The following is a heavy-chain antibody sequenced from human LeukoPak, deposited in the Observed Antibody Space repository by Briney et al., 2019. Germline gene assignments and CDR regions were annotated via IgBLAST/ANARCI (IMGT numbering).Heavy chain of an antibody. Sequence: AGGSLRLSCAASGFTLSNYAMSWVRQAPGKGLEWVSALHYSGVSTYYADSVKGRFTISRDNSKNTLYLQMNSLRAEDTAVYYCAKVIREVVMSYDYWGQGALVTVSS. CDR1: GFTLSNYA. D-gene: IGHD3-16*01. J-gene: IGHJ4*02. CDR2: LHYSGVST. CDR3: AKVIREVVMSYDY. V-gene: IGHV3-23*05.